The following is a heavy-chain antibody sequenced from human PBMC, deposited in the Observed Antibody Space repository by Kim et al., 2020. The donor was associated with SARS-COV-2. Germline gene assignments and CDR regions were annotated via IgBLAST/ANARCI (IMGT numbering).Heavy chain of an antibody. J-gene: IGHJ2*01. CDR3: ARKGRWLPYWYFDL. CDR1: GFTFSDYY. Sequence: GGSLRLSCAASGFTFSDYYMTWIRQAPGKGLEWVSYISSSSSYTNYADSVKGRFTISRDNAKNSLYLQMNSLRAEDTAVYYCARKGRWLPYWYFDLWGRGTLVTVSS. CDR2: ISSSSSYT. V-gene: IGHV3-11*03. D-gene: IGHD5-12*01.